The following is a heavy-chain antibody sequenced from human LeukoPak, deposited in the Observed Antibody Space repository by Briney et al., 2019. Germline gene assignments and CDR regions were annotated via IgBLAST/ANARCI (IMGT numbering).Heavy chain of an antibody. V-gene: IGHV4-34*01. J-gene: IGHJ4*02. Sequence: KPSETLSLTCAVYGGSFSGYYWSWIRQPPGKGLEWIGEINHSGSTNYNPSLKSRVTISVDTSKNQFSLKLSSVTAADTAVYYCARGTMTTVTYYFDYWGQGTLDTVSS. CDR3: ARGTMTTVTYYFDY. CDR2: INHSGST. D-gene: IGHD4-17*01. CDR1: GGSFSGYY.